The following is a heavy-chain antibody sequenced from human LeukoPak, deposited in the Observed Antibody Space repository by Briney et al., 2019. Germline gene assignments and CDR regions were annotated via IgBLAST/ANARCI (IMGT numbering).Heavy chain of an antibody. V-gene: IGHV1-2*06. CDR2: ITLKSAGT. J-gene: IGHJ4*02. CDR1: GYTFTDFY. Sequence: ASVKVSCKASGYTFTDFYIHWVRQAPGQGLEWMGRITLKSAGTTYTAQKFQGRVTMTMDTSVSTGYMELGGLRSDDTAIYYCARDRXGDGFTNYYFDYWGQGSLVTVSS. CDR3: ARDRXGDGFTNYYFDY. D-gene: IGHD4/OR15-4a*01.